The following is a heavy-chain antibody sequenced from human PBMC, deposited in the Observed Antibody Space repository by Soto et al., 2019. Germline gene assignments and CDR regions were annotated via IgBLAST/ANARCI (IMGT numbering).Heavy chain of an antibody. Sequence: ASVKVSCKASGYTFTSYGISWVRQAPGQGLEWMGWISAYNGNTNYAQKLQGRVTMTADTSTSTAYMELRSLRSDDTAVYYCARRRYFDWLLNDYYYYGMDVWGQ. J-gene: IGHJ6*02. CDR2: ISAYNGNT. CDR3: ARRRYFDWLLNDYYYYGMDV. CDR1: GYTFTSYG. D-gene: IGHD3-9*01. V-gene: IGHV1-18*01.